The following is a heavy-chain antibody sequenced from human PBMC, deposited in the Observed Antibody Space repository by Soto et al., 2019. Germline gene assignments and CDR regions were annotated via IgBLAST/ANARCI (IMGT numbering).Heavy chain of an antibody. V-gene: IGHV1-8*01. CDR3: ARGLRYFDWLLPYGMDV. Sequence: ASVKVSCKASGYTFTSYDINWVRQATGQGLEWMGWMNPNSGNTGYAQKFQGRVTMTRNTSISTAYMELSSLRSEDTAVYYCARGLRYFDWLLPYGMDVWGQGTTVTSP. D-gene: IGHD3-9*01. J-gene: IGHJ6*02. CDR1: GYTFTSYD. CDR2: MNPNSGNT.